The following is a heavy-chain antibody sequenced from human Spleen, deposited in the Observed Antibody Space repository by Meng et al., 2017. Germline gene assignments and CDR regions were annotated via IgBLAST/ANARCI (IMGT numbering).Heavy chain of an antibody. CDR3: ARDRTGDYSNLYYYYYGMDV. D-gene: IGHD4-11*01. J-gene: IGHJ6*02. CDR1: GFSFSDYY. V-gene: IGHV3-11*04. CDR2: ISSSGDTQ. Sequence: GESLKISCAASGFSFSDYYMVWIRQSQGKGLEWLSYISSSGDTQYYADSVKGRFTISRDNAENSLYLQMNSLRAEDTAVYYCARDRTGDYSNLYYYYYGMDVWGQGTTVTVSS.